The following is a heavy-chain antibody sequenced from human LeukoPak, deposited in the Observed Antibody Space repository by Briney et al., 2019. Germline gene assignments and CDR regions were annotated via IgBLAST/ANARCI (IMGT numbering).Heavy chain of an antibody. CDR2: ISYSGST. D-gene: IGHD5-24*01. CDR3: ACTERWLHWNY. Sequence: SQTLSLTCTVSGGSISSGDYYCNWIRQPPGKGLEWIGHISYSGSTNYNPSLKSRVTISVDTSKNQFSLKLISVTAADTAVYYCACTERWLHWNYWGRGTLVTVSS. V-gene: IGHV4-61*09. J-gene: IGHJ4*02. CDR1: GGSISSGDYY.